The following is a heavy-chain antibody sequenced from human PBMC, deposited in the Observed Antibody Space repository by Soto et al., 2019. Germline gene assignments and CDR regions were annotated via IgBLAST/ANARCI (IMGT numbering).Heavy chain of an antibody. CDR1: GYTLTELS. J-gene: IGHJ4*02. Sequence: ASVKVSFKVSGYTLTELSMHWVRQAPGKGLEWMGGFDPEDGETIYAQKFQGRVTMTEDTSTDTAYMELSSLRSEDTAVYYCATAWRVLASGYHYYFDYRGQRTLVTVSS. CDR2: FDPEDGET. D-gene: IGHD5-12*01. CDR3: ATAWRVLASGYHYYFDY. V-gene: IGHV1-24*01.